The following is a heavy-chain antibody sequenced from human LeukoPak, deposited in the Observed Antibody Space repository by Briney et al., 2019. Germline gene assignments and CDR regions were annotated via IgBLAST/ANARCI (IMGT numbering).Heavy chain of an antibody. V-gene: IGHV3-15*01. J-gene: IGHJ4*02. CDR2: IKSKTDGETT. D-gene: IGHD3-10*01. CDR1: GFTFTNAW. Sequence: GGSLRLSCVDSGFTFTNAWMSWVRQAPGKGLEWIGRIKSKTDGETTNYAEPVRGRFTISRDDSKSAVYLQMNSLKIEDTAVYYCTTDLGTYYHGSQRLIPIDYWGQGILVTVSS. CDR3: TTDLGTYYHGSQRLIPIDY.